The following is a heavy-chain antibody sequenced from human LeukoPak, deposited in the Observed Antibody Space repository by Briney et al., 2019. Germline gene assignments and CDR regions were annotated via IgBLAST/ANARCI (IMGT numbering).Heavy chain of an antibody. CDR1: GFTFSSYS. CDR3: ARVGCSGGSCYSRADYYYGMDV. Sequence: GGSLRLSCAASGFTFSSYSMNWVRHAPGKGLDWVSSISSSGSYISYADSVKGRFTISRDNAKNSLYLQMNSLRAEDTAAYYCARVGCSGGSCYSRADYYYGMDVWGQGTTVTVSS. J-gene: IGHJ6*02. D-gene: IGHD2-15*01. V-gene: IGHV3-21*06. CDR2: ISSSGSYI.